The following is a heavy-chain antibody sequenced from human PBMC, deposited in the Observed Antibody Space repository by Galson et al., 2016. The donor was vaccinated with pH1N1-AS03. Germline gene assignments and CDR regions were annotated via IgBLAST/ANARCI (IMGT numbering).Heavy chain of an antibody. CDR3: ARDAGGYYEHPFDA. D-gene: IGHD3-10*01. J-gene: IGHJ3*01. Sequence: SLRLSCAAAGFRFDDYSMNWVRHVPGKSPEWVSGISWNSGEIYYADSVEGRFIISRDNAKNSLYLQMDSLRPEDTAIYYCARDAGGYYEHPFDAWGQGTKVIVSS. V-gene: IGHV3-9*01. CDR1: GFRFDDYS. CDR2: ISWNSGEI.